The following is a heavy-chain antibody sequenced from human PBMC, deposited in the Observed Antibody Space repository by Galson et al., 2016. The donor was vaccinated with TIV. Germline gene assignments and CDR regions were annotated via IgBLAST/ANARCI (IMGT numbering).Heavy chain of an antibody. J-gene: IGHJ4*02. CDR1: GFTFNTYW. CDR2: INSDGSTI. Sequence: SLRLSCAASGFTFNTYWMHWVRQAPGKGLVWVSRINSDGSTISYVDSLKGRLTISRDNAKNTLYLQMNSLRAEDTALYYCARTHDIALSPFDIWGQGTLVTVSS. D-gene: IGHD5-12*01. V-gene: IGHV3-74*01. CDR3: ARTHDIALSPFDI.